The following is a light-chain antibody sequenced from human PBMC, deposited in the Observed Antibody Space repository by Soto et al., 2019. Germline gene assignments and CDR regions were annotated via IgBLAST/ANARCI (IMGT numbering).Light chain of an antibody. CDR1: QDIRSH. CDR2: DAS. Sequence: ENVLTQSPGTLSMSPGERVTLSCRASQDIRSHLAWYQQKPGQAPRLLIFDASSRATGIPDRFSGSGSGTDXXXXXXXXXXXDXAVYYCQQYGTSPRTFGQGTRVEIK. J-gene: IGKJ1*01. V-gene: IGKV3-20*01. CDR3: QQYGTSPRT.